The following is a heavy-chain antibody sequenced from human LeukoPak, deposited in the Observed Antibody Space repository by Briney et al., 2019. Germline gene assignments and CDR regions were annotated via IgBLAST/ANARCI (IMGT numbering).Heavy chain of an antibody. CDR2: IYYSGTT. V-gene: IGHV4-39*01. CDR1: GGSISSSTYY. Sequence: SETLSLTCTVSGGSISSSTYYWDWIRQPPGEGLEWIGSIYYSGTTYYNSSLKSRVTISVDTSKNQFFLKLTSVTAADTAVYYCARRVNRKDWFDPWGQGTPVTVSS. CDR3: ARRVNRKDWFDP. J-gene: IGHJ5*02.